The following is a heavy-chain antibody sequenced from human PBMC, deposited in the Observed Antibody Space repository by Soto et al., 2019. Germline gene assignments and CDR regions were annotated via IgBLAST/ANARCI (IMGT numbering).Heavy chain of an antibody. CDR1: GYTVTHFG. CDR3: ARERIAAAGRNWFDP. D-gene: IGHD6-13*01. Sequence: ASVKVSFMTSGYTVTHFGLSWGRQAPGPGLERMGWISAYNGNTNYAQNFQGRVTMTTDTSTSTAYMELSSLRSEDTAVYCCARERIAAAGRNWFDPWGQGT. V-gene: IGHV1-18*01. J-gene: IGHJ5*02. CDR2: ISAYNGNT.